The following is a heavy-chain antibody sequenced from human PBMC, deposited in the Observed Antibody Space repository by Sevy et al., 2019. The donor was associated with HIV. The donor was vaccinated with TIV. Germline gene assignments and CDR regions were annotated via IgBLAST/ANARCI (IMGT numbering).Heavy chain of an antibody. V-gene: IGHV3-23*01. J-gene: IGHJ5*02. CDR3: AKVGDGFWSGPEVNWFDP. Sequence: GGSLRLSCAASGFNFHSYAMTWARQAPGKGLEWVSAISGSGDTTYFADSVRGRFTVSRDNLKNTVFLQLNSLRVEDTAVYFCAKVGDGFWSGPEVNWFDPWGQGTLVTVSS. CDR1: GFNFHSYA. D-gene: IGHD3-3*01. CDR2: ISGSGDTT.